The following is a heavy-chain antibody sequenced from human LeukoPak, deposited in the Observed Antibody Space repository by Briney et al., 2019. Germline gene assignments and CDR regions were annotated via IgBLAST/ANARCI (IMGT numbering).Heavy chain of an antibody. CDR2: ISTDGSST. Sequence: PGGSLRLSCAASGFTFSNYWMHWVRQAPGKGLVWVSRISTDGSSTSYADFVKGRFTISRDNAKNTLYLQMNSLRAEDTAVYYCARGRVLYYYDSSGYQDAFDIWGQGTMVTVSS. CDR1: GFTFSNYW. J-gene: IGHJ3*02. CDR3: ARGRVLYYYDSSGYQDAFDI. V-gene: IGHV3-74*01. D-gene: IGHD3-22*01.